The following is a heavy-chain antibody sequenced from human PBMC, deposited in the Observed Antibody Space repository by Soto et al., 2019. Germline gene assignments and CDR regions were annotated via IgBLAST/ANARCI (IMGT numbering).Heavy chain of an antibody. CDR1: GGSISSYY. D-gene: IGHD6-13*01. J-gene: IGHJ4*02. V-gene: IGHV4-59*08. CDR2: IYYSGST. CDR3: ARQHSSWYGADY. Sequence: SETLSLTCTVSGGSISSYYWSWIRQPPGKGLEWIGYIYYSGSTNYNPSLKSRVTISVGTSKNQFSLKLSSVTAADTAVYYCARQHSSWYGADYWGQGTLVTVSS.